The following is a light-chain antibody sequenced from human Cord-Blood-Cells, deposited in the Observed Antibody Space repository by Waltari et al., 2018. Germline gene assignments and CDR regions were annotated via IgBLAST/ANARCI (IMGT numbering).Light chain of an antibody. CDR3: QSSYSSGSYVV. V-gene: IGLV3-25*03. Sequence: SYELTHSPSVSVSPGQTASITCSGDALPNQYAYWYQQKPGQAPVMVIYKDNERPSGIPERFSASNSGTTVTLTISGVQAEDEAYYYCQSSYSSGSYVVFGGGTKLTVL. CDR2: KDN. CDR1: ALPNQY. J-gene: IGLJ2*01.